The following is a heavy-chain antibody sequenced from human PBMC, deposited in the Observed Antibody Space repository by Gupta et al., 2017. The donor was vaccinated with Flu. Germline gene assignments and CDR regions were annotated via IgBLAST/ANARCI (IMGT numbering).Heavy chain of an antibody. J-gene: IGHJ6*02. V-gene: IGHV1-69*06. Sequence: SNNAISWVRQAPGQGLEWMGGIIPMFATAAYAQRFQGRVTITADKSTGTVYIDLTSLTSEDAAIYFCAKGFSRTAVVVGYYYSLDVWGQGTTVSVSS. D-gene: IGHD2-21*01. CDR1: SNNA. CDR3: AKGFSRTAVVVGYYYSLDV. CDR2: IIPMFATA.